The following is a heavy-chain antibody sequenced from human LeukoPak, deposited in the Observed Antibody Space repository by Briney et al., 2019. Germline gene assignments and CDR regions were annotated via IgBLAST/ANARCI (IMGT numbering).Heavy chain of an antibody. Sequence: GASVKVSCKASGGTFSSYAISWVRQAPGQGFEWMGGIIPIFGTANYAQKFQGRVTITTDESTSTAYMELSSLRSEDTAVYYCAPDFWSGYYNWFDPWGQGTLVTVSS. J-gene: IGHJ5*02. CDR2: IIPIFGTA. CDR1: GGTFSSYA. CDR3: APDFWSGYYNWFDP. D-gene: IGHD3-3*01. V-gene: IGHV1-69*05.